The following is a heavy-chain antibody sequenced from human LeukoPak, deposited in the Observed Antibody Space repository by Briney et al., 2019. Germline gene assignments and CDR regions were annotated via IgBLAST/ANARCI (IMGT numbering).Heavy chain of an antibody. CDR2: IIPIFGTA. Sequence: PSVKVSCKASVGTFSSYAISWGRQAPGHGLKWMGGIIPIFGTANSAQKSQSRVTITTDESKSTAYMELSSLRSEDTAVYYCARCAYYYYDSSGYTLDYWGQGNLVTVSS. J-gene: IGHJ4*02. V-gene: IGHV1-69*05. CDR1: VGTFSSYA. CDR3: ARCAYYYYDSSGYTLDY. D-gene: IGHD3-22*01.